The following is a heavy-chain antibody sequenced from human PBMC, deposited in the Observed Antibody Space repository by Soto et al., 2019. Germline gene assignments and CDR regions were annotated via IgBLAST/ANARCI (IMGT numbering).Heavy chain of an antibody. D-gene: IGHD5-18*01. CDR1: GGSISSYY. CDR3: TAMVTNAYFDY. Sequence: SETLSLTCTVSGGSISSYYWSWIRQPPGKGLEWIGYIYYSGSTNYNPSLKSRVTISVDTSKNQFSLKLSSVTAADTAVYYCTAMVTNAYFDYWGQGTLVTVSS. CDR2: IYYSGST. V-gene: IGHV4-59*01. J-gene: IGHJ4*02.